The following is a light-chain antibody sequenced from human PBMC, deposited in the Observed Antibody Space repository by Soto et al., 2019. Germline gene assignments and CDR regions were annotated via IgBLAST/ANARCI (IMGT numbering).Light chain of an antibody. V-gene: IGKV1-5*01. Sequence: DIQMTQSPSALSASVGDRATITCRASQSISSWLAWYQQKPGKAPKLLIYDASTLQSGVPSRYSGCGSGTEFTLTISNLQPDDLATYYCQQYESYSPWTFGQGTKVDIK. CDR3: QQYESYSPWT. J-gene: IGKJ1*01. CDR2: DAS. CDR1: QSISSW.